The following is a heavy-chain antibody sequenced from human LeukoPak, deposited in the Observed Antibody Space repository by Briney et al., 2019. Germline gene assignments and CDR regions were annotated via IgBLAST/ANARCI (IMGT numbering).Heavy chain of an antibody. V-gene: IGHV3-48*01. J-gene: IGHJ4*02. D-gene: IGHD3-22*01. CDR2: ISSSSSTI. Sequence: GGSLRLSCAASGFTFSSYSMNWVRQAPGKGLEWVSYISSSSSTIYYADSVKGRFTISRDISENSLYLQMNSLTTEDTAVYYCARDLTYYEDVSGYWGLDYWGQGILVTVSS. CDR3: ARDLTYYEDVSGYWGLDY. CDR1: GFTFSSYS.